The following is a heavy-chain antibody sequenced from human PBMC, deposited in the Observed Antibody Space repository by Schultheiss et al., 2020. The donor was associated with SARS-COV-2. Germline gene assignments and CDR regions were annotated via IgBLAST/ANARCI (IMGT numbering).Heavy chain of an antibody. CDR2: ISSSSSYI. CDR1: GFTVSSYS. J-gene: IGHJ6*02. V-gene: IGHV3-21*05. Sequence: GESLKISCAASGFTVSSYSMNWVRQAPGKGLEWVSYISSSSSYIYYADSVKGRFTISRDNAKNSLYLQMNSLRAEDTAVYYCARNKMATHSRFYYYYGMDVWGQGTTVTVSS. D-gene: IGHD5-24*01. CDR3: ARNKMATHSRFYYYYGMDV.